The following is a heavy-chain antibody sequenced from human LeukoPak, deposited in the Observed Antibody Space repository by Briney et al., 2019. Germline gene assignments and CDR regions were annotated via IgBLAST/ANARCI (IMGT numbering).Heavy chain of an antibody. CDR3: AREVPPNGSGFPSYFYYYYYMDV. CDR2: INPSGGST. D-gene: IGHD3-10*01. J-gene: IGHJ6*03. CDR1: GYTFTSYG. V-gene: IGHV1-46*01. Sequence: ASVKVSCKASGYTFTSYGISWVRQAPGQGLEWMGIINPSGGSTSYAQKFQGRVTMTRDMSTSTVYMELSSLRSEDTAVYYCAREVPPNGSGFPSYFYYYYYMDVWGKGTTVTVSS.